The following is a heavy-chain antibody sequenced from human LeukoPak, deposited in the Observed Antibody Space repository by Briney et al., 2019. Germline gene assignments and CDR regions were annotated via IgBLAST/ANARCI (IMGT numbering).Heavy chain of an antibody. D-gene: IGHD2-15*01. CDR2: INPSDGST. J-gene: IGHJ4*02. Sequence: SVKVSCKASGDSLTKYYIHWVRQAPGQGLEWMGIINPSDGSTTYTQKFQGRVTMTTDTSTSTVNMELSSLRSEDTAVYYCAPSVRSGGSYYFDYWGQGTLVTVSS. CDR3: APSVRSGGSYYFDY. V-gene: IGHV1-46*01. CDR1: GDSLTKYY.